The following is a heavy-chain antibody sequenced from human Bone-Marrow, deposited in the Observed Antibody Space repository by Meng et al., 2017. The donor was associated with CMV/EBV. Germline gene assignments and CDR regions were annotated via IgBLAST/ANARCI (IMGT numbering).Heavy chain of an antibody. V-gene: IGHV3-23*03. CDR3: ARETLAYCGGDCYSLDY. Sequence: GESLKISCAASGFTFSSYAMSWVRQAPGKGLEWVSVIYSGGSSTYYADSVKGRFTISRDNAKNSLYLQMNSLRAEDTAVYYCARETLAYCGGDCYSLDYWGQGTLVTVSS. D-gene: IGHD2-21*01. CDR1: GFTFSSYA. J-gene: IGHJ4*02. CDR2: IYSGGSST.